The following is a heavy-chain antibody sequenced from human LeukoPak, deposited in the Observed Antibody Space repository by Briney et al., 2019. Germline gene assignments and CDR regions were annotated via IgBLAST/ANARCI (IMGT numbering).Heavy chain of an antibody. J-gene: IGHJ4*02. Sequence: KTSETLSLTCTVSGGSITSYYWSWIRQPPGKGLEWIGYTYHSGSTNYNPPLKSRVPISVETSKNQFSLRLRSVTAADTAVYYCARHIPGNPYFDYWGQGTLVTVSS. V-gene: IGHV4-59*08. D-gene: IGHD2/OR15-2a*01. CDR2: TYHSGST. CDR1: GGSITSYY. CDR3: ARHIPGNPYFDY.